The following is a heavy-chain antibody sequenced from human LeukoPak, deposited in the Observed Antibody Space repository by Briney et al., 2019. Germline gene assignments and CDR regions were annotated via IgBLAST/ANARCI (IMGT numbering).Heavy chain of an antibody. CDR1: GYSFTSYW. CDR3: ARVGHYDSSVYADDVFDF. D-gene: IGHD3-22*01. Sequence: GESLKISCKGSGYSFTSYWIGWVRQMPGKSLEWMGIIYPGDSDTRYSPSFQGQVTISADKSISTAYLQWSSLKASDTAMYYCARVGHYDSSVYADDVFDFWGQGTMVTVSS. V-gene: IGHV5-51*01. J-gene: IGHJ3*01. CDR2: IYPGDSDT.